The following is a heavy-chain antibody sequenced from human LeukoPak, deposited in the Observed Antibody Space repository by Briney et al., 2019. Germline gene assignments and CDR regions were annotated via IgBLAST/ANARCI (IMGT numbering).Heavy chain of an antibody. CDR3: AKDGIGGIYYDSSGYFDY. V-gene: IGHV3-23*01. D-gene: IGHD3-22*01. Sequence: GGSLTLSCAPSGFTFNNYAMSWARHAPGGGREWVSSISGSGGSTYYAHPLKGRFTISRDNSKNTLYLQMNSLRGEDTALYYCAKDGIGGIYYDSSGYFDYWGQGTLVTVSS. CDR1: GFTFNNYA. CDR2: ISGSGGST. J-gene: IGHJ4*02.